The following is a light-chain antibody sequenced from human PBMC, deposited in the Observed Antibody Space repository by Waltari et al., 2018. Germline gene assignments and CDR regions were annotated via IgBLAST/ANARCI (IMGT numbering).Light chain of an antibody. J-gene: IGKJ4*01. CDR1: QSVSNY. V-gene: IGKV3-11*01. CDR3: QQRAKWPLT. Sequence: EIVLTQSPAKLSLSPGARATLSCRASQSVSNYLAWYQQKPGQAPTLLIYDTSNRATDIPARFSGSGSGTDFTLTITSLEPGDSAIYYCQQRAKWPLTFGGGTRVETK. CDR2: DTS.